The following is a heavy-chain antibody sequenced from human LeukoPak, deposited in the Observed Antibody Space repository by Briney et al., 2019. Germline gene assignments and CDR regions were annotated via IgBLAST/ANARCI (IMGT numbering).Heavy chain of an antibody. Sequence: GESLKISCKGFGYNFANYWIAWVRQMPVKGLEWMGIIYPGDSDIRYSPSFQGQVTISADKSISTAYLQWSSLKASDTAMYYCARHWDYGDYDPNAFDIWGQGTMVTVSP. J-gene: IGHJ3*02. D-gene: IGHD4-17*01. CDR1: GYNFANYW. V-gene: IGHV5-51*01. CDR3: ARHWDYGDYDPNAFDI. CDR2: IYPGDSDI.